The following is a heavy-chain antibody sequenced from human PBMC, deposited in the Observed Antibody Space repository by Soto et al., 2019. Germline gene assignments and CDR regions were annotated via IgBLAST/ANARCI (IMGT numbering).Heavy chain of an antibody. V-gene: IGHV3-49*02. CDR2: IRSKAYGGTT. Sequence: PGKGLEWVGVIRSKAYGGTTESAASVKGRFTISRDDSRSIAYLQMNSLQSEDTGVYYFICFQANNRIRYSVPVSACLLNRSSDL. D-gene: IGHD3-9*01. CDR3: ICFQANNRIRYSVPVSACLLNRSSDL. J-gene: IGHJ2*01.